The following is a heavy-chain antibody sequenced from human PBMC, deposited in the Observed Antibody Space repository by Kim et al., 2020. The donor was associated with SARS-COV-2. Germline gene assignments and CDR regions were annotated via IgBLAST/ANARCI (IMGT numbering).Heavy chain of an antibody. CDR1: GFAVSSTY. Sequence: GGSLRLSCAASGFAVSSTYMSWVRLTPGKGLELVSVIYSGGSTYYAGSVQGRFTISRDNSKNTLYLQMNSLRVEETAVYFCARWGGYAGVPFDIWGQGTVVSVSS. CDR3: ARWGGYAGVPFDI. CDR2: IYSGGST. V-gene: IGHV3-53*01. J-gene: IGHJ3*02. D-gene: IGHD5-12*01.